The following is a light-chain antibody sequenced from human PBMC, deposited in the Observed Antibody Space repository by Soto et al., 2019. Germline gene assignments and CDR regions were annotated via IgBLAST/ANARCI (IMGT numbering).Light chain of an antibody. CDR3: SSYAGSNNFVV. CDR2: EVT. Sequence: QSALTQPPSASGSPGQSVAISCTGTSSDVGAYNYVSWYQQHPGKAPKIMIYEVTKRPSGVPDRFSGSKSGNMASLTVSGLQAEDEADYYCSSYAGSNNFVVFGGGTQLTV. J-gene: IGLJ2*01. V-gene: IGLV2-8*01. CDR1: SSDVGAYNY.